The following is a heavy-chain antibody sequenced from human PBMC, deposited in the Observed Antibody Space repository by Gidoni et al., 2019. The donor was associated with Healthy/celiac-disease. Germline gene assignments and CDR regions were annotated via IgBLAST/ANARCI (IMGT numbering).Heavy chain of an antibody. CDR3: ARGLGRSGSYYYYYGMDV. V-gene: IGHV4-59*01. CDR2: TYYSGST. D-gene: IGHD1-26*01. Sequence: QVQLQESGPGLVKPSETLSLTCTVSGGSISSYYWSWIRQPPGKGLEWLGYTYYSGSTNYNPSLKSRVTISVDTSKNQFSLKLSSVTAADTAVYYCARGLGRSGSYYYYYGMDVWGQGTTVTVSS. J-gene: IGHJ6*02. CDR1: GGSISSYY.